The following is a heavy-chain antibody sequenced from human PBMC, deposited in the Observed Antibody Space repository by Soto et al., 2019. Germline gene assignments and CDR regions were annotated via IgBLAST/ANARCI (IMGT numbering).Heavy chain of an antibody. CDR3: AKDRIAVAGTGVNWFDP. V-gene: IGHV3-23*01. CDR2: ISGSGGST. J-gene: IGHJ5*02. CDR1: GFTFSSYA. Sequence: GGSLRLSCAASGFTFSSYAMSWVRQAPGKGLEWVSAISGSGGSTYYADSVKGRFTISRDNSKNTLYLQMNSLRAEDTAVYYCAKDRIAVAGTGVNWFDPWGQGTLVTV. D-gene: IGHD6-19*01.